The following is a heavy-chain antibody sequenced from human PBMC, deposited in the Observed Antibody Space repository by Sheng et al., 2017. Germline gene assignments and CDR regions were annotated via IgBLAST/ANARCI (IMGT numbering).Heavy chain of an antibody. CDR3: ARAWNWAFDY. J-gene: IGHJ4*02. CDR2: INPNSGGT. V-gene: IGHV1-2*02. Sequence: QVQLVQSGAEVKKPGASVKVACKASGYTLTGYYLHWVRQAPGQGVEWLGWINPNSGGTDYDQNFQGRVTMTRDTSISTAYMELSRLRSDDTAVYYCARAWNWAFDYWGQGTLVTV. D-gene: IGHD1-7*01. CDR1: GYTLTGYY.